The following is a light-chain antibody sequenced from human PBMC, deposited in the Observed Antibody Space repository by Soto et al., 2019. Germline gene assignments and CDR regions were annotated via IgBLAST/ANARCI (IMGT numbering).Light chain of an antibody. J-gene: IGKJ4*01. V-gene: IGKV3-15*01. CDR2: GAS. CDR1: QSVSGN. Sequence: EVVMTQSPATLSVSPGERVTLSCTASQSVSGNLAWYQQKPGQAPRRLIHGASTRATEIPARFSCSGSGTEFTLTITSLQYEDFAVYYCQQYHNWPPGLTFGGGTRVEIK. CDR3: QQYHNWPPGLT.